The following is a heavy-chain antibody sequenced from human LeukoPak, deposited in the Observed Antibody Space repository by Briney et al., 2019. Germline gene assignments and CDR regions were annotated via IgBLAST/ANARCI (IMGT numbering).Heavy chain of an antibody. Sequence: PSETLSLTCAVYGGSFSGYYWSWIRQPPGKGLEWIGEINHSGSTNYNPSLKSRVTISVDTSKNQFSLKLSSVTAADTAVYYCARGCYDFWSGPRRNWFDPWGQGTLVTVSS. CDR3: ARGCYDFWSGPRRNWFDP. D-gene: IGHD3-3*01. J-gene: IGHJ5*02. V-gene: IGHV4-34*01. CDR1: GGSFSGYY. CDR2: INHSGST.